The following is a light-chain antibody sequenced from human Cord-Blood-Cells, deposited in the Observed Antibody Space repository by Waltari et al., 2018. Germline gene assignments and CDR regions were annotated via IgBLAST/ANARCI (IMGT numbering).Light chain of an antibody. CDR2: SKN. CDR3: ATWDDSLNADVV. CDR1: RSNIGSNT. Sequence: QSVLTQPPSASGTPGPRVTISCSGSRSNIGSNTVNWYQQLPGTAPKPLINSKNRRPSGAPNRFSGSKSGTSASLAIIGLQSEDEADYYYATWDDSLNADVVFGGGTKLTVL. J-gene: IGLJ2*01. V-gene: IGLV1-44*01.